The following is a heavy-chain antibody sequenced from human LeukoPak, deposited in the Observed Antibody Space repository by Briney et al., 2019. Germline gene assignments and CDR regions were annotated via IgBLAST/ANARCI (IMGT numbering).Heavy chain of an antibody. CDR3: ARYDSSGFFDY. CDR2: IYYSGST. Sequence: PSETLSLTCTVSGGSISSGGYYWSWIRQHPGKGLEWIGYIYYSGSTYYNPSLKSRVTISVGTSKNQFSLKLSSVTAADTAVYYCARYDSSGFFDYWGQGTLVTVSS. CDR1: GGSISSGGYY. J-gene: IGHJ4*02. V-gene: IGHV4-31*03. D-gene: IGHD3-22*01.